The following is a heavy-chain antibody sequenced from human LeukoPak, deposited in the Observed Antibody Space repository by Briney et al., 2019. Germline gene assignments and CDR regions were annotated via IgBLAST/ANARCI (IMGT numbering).Heavy chain of an antibody. CDR1: GGSFRGYY. Sequence: PSETLSLTCAVNGGSFRGYYWTWIRQPPGKGLEWIGEINHSGGTNYNPSLKSRVTISVDTSKNQFSPKLSSVTAADTAVYYCARGIVLMVYASFDYWGQGTLVTVSS. D-gene: IGHD2-8*01. CDR3: ARGIVLMVYASFDY. CDR2: INHSGGT. V-gene: IGHV4-34*01. J-gene: IGHJ4*02.